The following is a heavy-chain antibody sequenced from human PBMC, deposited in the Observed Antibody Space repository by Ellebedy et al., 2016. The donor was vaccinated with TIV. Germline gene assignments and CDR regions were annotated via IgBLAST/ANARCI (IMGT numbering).Heavy chain of an antibody. Sequence: GESLKISCKGSGYSFSNNWIGWVRQMPGKGLEWMGIILPGDSDTRYSPSFQGRVTMSVDKSISTAYLQWSSLKASDTAMYYCVKCGSYYDMDVWGQGTTVTVSS. CDR3: VKCGSYYDMDV. D-gene: IGHD1-26*01. CDR1: GYSFSNNW. V-gene: IGHV5-51*01. CDR2: ILPGDSDT. J-gene: IGHJ6*02.